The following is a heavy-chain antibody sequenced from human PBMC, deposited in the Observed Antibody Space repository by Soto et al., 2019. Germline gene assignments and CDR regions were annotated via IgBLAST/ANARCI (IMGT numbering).Heavy chain of an antibody. V-gene: IGHV4-39*01. CDR1: GGSISSSSYY. D-gene: IGHD1-1*01. CDR3: ARSKLNWNDGVDY. J-gene: IGHJ4*02. CDR2: IYYSGST. Sequence: SETLSLTCTVSGGSISSSSYYWGWIRQPPGKGLEWIGSIYYSGSTYYNPSLKSRVTISVDTSKNQFSLKLNSVTAADTAVYYCARSKLNWNDGVDYWGQGTLVTVSS.